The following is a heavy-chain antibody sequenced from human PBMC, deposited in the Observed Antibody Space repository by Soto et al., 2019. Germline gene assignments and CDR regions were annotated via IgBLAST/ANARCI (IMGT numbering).Heavy chain of an antibody. CDR3: ARAWAFGGVIAPFDS. CDR2: IGSSSSTI. V-gene: IGHV3-48*02. D-gene: IGHD3-16*02. Sequence: GGSLRLSCAASGFTFSSYNMNWVRQAPGKGLEWVSYIGSSSSTIYYADSVKGRFTISRDNAKSSLYLQMNSLRDEDTAVYYCARAWAFGGVIAPFDSWGQGTLVTVSS. CDR1: GFTFSSYN. J-gene: IGHJ4*02.